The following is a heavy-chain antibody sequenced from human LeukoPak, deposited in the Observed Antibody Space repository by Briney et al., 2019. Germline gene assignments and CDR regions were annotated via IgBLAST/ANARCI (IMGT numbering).Heavy chain of an antibody. CDR3: ARALIACSSTTCYRGNFDH. D-gene: IGHD2-2*01. Sequence: PSETLSLTCGVHGGSFSAYYWSWIRQPPGKGLEWIGEISHSGSTNYNPSLKSRVTISADTSKNQFSLKLTSATAADTAVYYCARALIACSSTTCYRGNFDHWGQGALVTVSS. J-gene: IGHJ4*02. CDR1: GGSFSAYY. CDR2: ISHSGST. V-gene: IGHV4-34*01.